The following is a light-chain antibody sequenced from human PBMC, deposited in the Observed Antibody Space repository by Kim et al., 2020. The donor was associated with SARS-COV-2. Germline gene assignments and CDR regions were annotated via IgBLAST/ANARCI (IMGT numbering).Light chain of an antibody. Sequence: SSELTQDPAVSVALGQTVRITCQGDSLRTYYASWYQQQPGQAPVLVFYGKNSRPSEVPDRFSGSSSGNTASLIITGAQAEDEGDYYCNSRDSSNNHVVFGGGTKLTVL. CDR3: NSRDSSNNHVV. V-gene: IGLV3-19*01. CDR2: GKN. CDR1: SLRTYY. J-gene: IGLJ2*01.